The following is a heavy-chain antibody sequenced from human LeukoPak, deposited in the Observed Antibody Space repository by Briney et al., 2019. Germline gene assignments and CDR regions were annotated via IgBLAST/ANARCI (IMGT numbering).Heavy chain of an antibody. CDR2: MYTIGTS. Sequence: SQTLSLTCTVSGGSITSASYYWSWIRQPAGKGLEWIGRMYTIGTSNYNPSLKRRATISVDTSNNQFSLKLSSVTAAHTAVYYCARDVYYYDSSGYREGAFDIWGQGTMVTVSS. V-gene: IGHV4-61*02. CDR1: GGSITSASYY. J-gene: IGHJ3*02. CDR3: ARDVYYYDSSGYREGAFDI. D-gene: IGHD3-22*01.